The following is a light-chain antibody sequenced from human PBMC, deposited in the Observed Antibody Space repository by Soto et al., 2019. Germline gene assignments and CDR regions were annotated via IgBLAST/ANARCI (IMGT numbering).Light chain of an antibody. J-gene: IGLJ3*02. V-gene: IGLV2-8*01. Sequence: QSVLTQPPSASGSPGQYLTISCTGTSTDVGNYNYVSWYQQHPGKDPKLMISDVNRRPSGVPDRFSGAKSGNTASLTVSGLQAEDEADYYCSSYAGSNNWVFGGGTKLTVL. CDR1: STDVGNYNY. CDR3: SSYAGSNNWV. CDR2: DVN.